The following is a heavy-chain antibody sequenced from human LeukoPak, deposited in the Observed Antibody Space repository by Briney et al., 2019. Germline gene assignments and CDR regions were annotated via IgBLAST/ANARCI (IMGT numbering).Heavy chain of an antibody. D-gene: IGHD1-26*01. CDR2: INSDGSST. V-gene: IGHV3-74*01. J-gene: IGHJ4*02. CDR1: GFTFSSYW. CDR3: ARDRVTDGGSYYHDY. Sequence: GGSLRLSCAASGFTFSSYWMHWVRQAPGKGLVWVSRINSDGSSTSYADSVKGRFTISRDNAKNTLYLQMNSLRAEDTAVYYCARDRVTDGGSYYHDYWGQGTLVTVSS.